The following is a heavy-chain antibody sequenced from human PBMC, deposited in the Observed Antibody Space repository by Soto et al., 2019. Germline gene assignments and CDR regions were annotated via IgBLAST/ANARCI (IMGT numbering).Heavy chain of an antibody. Sequence: PGGSLRLSCAASGFTFSSYEMNWVRQAPGKGLEWVSYISSSGSTIYYADSVKGRFTISRDNAKNSLYLQMNSLRAEDTAVYYCARDFLKGYSGYDDYYYYGMDVWGQGTTVTVSS. V-gene: IGHV3-48*03. J-gene: IGHJ6*02. CDR2: ISSSGSTI. CDR1: GFTFSSYE. CDR3: ARDFLKGYSGYDDYYYYGMDV. D-gene: IGHD5-12*01.